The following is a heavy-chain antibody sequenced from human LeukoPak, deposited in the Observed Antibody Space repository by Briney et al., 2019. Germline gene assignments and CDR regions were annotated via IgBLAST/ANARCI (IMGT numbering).Heavy chain of an antibody. J-gene: IGHJ4*02. V-gene: IGHV3-33*08. Sequence: PGRSLRLSCAASGFTFSNYGMHWVRQAPGKGLEWVAVIWYDGSNKYYADSVKGRFTISRDNSKNTLYLQMNSLRAEDTALYYCARAAGGLQPDYWGQGTLVTVSS. CDR2: IWYDGSNK. D-gene: IGHD5-24*01. CDR3: ARAAGGLQPDY. CDR1: GFTFSNYG.